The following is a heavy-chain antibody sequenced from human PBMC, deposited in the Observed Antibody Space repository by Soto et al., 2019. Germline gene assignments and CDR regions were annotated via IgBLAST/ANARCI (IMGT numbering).Heavy chain of an antibody. CDR3: AKDRANLLELNWFDP. Sequence: GGSLRLSCAASGFTFSSYAMSWVRQAPGKGLEWVSAISGSGGSTYYADSVKGRFTISRDNSKNTLYLQMNSLRAEDTAVYYCAKDRANLLELNWFDPWGQGTLVTVSS. J-gene: IGHJ5*02. D-gene: IGHD1-7*01. CDR2: ISGSGGST. CDR1: GFTFSSYA. V-gene: IGHV3-23*01.